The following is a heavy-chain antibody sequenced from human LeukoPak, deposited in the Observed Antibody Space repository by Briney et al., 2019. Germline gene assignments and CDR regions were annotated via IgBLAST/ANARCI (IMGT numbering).Heavy chain of an antibody. CDR3: ARSVEQLANFDY. J-gene: IGHJ4*02. Sequence: ASVTVSCKASGYIFTGYYIHWVRQAPGQGLEWMGWINPNSGGTNYAQKFQGRVTMTRDTSIDTAYMELSSLRSDDTAVYYCARSVEQLANFDYWGQGTLVTVSS. D-gene: IGHD1-1*01. V-gene: IGHV1-2*02. CDR1: GYIFTGYY. CDR2: INPNSGGT.